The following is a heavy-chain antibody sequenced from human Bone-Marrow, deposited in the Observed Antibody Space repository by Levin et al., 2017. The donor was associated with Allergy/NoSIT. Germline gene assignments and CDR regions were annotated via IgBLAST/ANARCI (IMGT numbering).Heavy chain of an antibody. J-gene: IGHJ4*02. CDR3: ARPDCSGTSCYYFFDS. CDR2: ISRSSSTI. V-gene: IGHV3-48*02. CDR1: GFTFSRYS. Sequence: GGSLRLSCAASGFTFSRYSMNWVRHAPGRGLEWVSYISRSSSTISYADSVKGRFTISRDNAKNSLYLQMNSLRDEDTAVYYCARPDCSGTSCYYFFDSWGQGTLVTVSS. D-gene: IGHD2-2*01.